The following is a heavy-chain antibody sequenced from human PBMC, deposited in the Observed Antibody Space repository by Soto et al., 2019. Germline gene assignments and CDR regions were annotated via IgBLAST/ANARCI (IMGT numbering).Heavy chain of an antibody. CDR2: INHIGES. CDR1: GGYLTDYW. J-gene: IGHJ4*02. D-gene: IGHD3-10*01. Sequence: QVHLQQWGTGLLKPSETWSHTCAVNGGYLTDYWWTWIRQTAGKGLEWIGEINHIGESNHNPSLKSRVTISLDTSQNQFSLKLTSVTVADTAVYYCARDFGAGAHFDHWGQGSLVTVSS. V-gene: IGHV4-34*01. CDR3: ARDFGAGAHFDH.